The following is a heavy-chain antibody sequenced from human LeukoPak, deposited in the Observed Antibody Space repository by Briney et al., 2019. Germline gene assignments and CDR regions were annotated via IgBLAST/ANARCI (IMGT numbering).Heavy chain of an antibody. CDR2: ISFDGSNE. Sequence: GGSLRMSCTATGFIFSSYGMHWVGQATGQLLDWVAVISFDGSNEYYADSVKGRFTISRDNSKDTVFLQMNSLRPEDTAVYYCARDRAPYSSGWSGFDYWGQGTLVSVSS. V-gene: IGHV3-30*03. D-gene: IGHD6-19*01. CDR1: GFIFSSYG. J-gene: IGHJ4*02. CDR3: ARDRAPYSSGWSGFDY.